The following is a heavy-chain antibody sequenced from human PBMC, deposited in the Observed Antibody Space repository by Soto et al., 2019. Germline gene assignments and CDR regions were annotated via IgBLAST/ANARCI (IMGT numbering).Heavy chain of an antibody. V-gene: IGHV3-15*01. CDR2: MKSYGSGGTT. CDR1: GFKFSYAW. Sequence: GGSLRLSCEASGFKFSYAWLSWVRQAPGKGPEWVGRMKSYGSGGTTDYAAPVKGRFTISRDDSRNTLYLQMNSLKTEDTAVYYCCWSCSINYYFDSWGRGTLVTVSS. CDR3: CWSCSINYYFDS. D-gene: IGHD3-3*01. J-gene: IGHJ4*02.